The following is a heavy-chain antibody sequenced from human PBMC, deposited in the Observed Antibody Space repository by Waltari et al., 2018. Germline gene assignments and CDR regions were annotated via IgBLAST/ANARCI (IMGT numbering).Heavy chain of an antibody. CDR1: GFTFRSYW. CDR3: ARDQSGQWELPGAFDI. V-gene: IGHV3-7*01. J-gene: IGHJ3*02. CDR2: IRKDGSEK. Sequence: EVQLVESGGGLVQPGGFLRLSCSASGFTFRSYWLSWVRQTPGKGLGVVANIRKDGSEKYYEDSVKGRFIITREDAKNSLYLQMNSLRAEDTAVYYCARDQSGQWELPGAFDIWGQGTMVTVSS. D-gene: IGHD1-26*01.